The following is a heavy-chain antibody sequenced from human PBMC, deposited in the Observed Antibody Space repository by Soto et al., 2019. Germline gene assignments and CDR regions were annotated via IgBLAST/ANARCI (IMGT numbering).Heavy chain of an antibody. J-gene: IGHJ4*02. V-gene: IGHV3-30*18. CDR2: ISYDGSNK. D-gene: IGHD6-13*01. Sequence: GGSLRLSCAASGFTFSSYGMHWVRQAPSKGLEWVAVISYDGSNKYYADSVKGRFTISRDNSKNTLYLQMNSLRAEDTAVYYCAKVRIAAAGHTDYYFDYWGQGTLVTVSS. CDR3: AKVRIAAAGHTDYYFDY. CDR1: GFTFSSYG.